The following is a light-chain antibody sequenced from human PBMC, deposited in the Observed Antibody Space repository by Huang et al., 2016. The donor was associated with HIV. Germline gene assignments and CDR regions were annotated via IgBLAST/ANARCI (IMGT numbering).Light chain of an antibody. J-gene: IGKJ4*01. Sequence: IQMTQSPSSVSASVGDRVTITCRASQPISSWLAWYQQKPGKAPNLLIYATSTLHGGVPSRFSGSGSGTDFTLTISSLQAEDFATYFCQQATRIPLTFGGGTKVEMK. CDR2: ATS. CDR1: QPISSW. CDR3: QQATRIPLT. V-gene: IGKV1-12*01.